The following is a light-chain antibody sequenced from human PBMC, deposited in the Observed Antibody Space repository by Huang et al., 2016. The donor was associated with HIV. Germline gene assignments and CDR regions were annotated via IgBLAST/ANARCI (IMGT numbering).Light chain of an antibody. CDR3: QQYGSSPRT. J-gene: IGKJ1*01. V-gene: IGKV3D-20*01. Sequence: EIVLTQSPATLSLSPGERATLSCGASQSVSSSYVAWYQQRPGLAPRLLIYDASYRATGIPDRFSGSRSGTDFTLTSSRLEPEDCAVYCCQQYGSSPRTFGQGTKVEIK. CDR2: DAS. CDR1: QSVSSSY.